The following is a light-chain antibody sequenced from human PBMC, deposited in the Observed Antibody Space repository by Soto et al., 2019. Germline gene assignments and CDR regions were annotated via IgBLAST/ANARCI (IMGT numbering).Light chain of an antibody. J-gene: IGKJ4*01. CDR2: GAS. V-gene: IGKV3-15*01. CDR1: QSVSSN. Sequence: EVVMTQSPATLSVSPGERATLSCRASQSVSSNLAWYQQTPGQAPRLLIYGASTRAAGIPARFSGSGSGTDFTLAISRPQAEDFALYVGQQRSNWPPLTGSGGTKGDI. CDR3: QQRSNWPPLT.